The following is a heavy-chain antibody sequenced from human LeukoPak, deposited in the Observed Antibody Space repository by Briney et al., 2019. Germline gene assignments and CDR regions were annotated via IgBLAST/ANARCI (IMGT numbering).Heavy chain of an antibody. Sequence: AASVKVSCKASGYTFTSYGISWVRQAPGRGLEWMGWISTYNGNTNYAQKVQGRRTMTTDTSTNTAYMEMRSLRSDDTAVYYCARNRVLAPRSSIDYWGQGTLLTVSS. CDR3: ARNRVLAPRSSIDY. CDR1: GYTFTSYG. V-gene: IGHV1-18*01. D-gene: IGHD2-21*01. J-gene: IGHJ4*02. CDR2: ISTYNGNT.